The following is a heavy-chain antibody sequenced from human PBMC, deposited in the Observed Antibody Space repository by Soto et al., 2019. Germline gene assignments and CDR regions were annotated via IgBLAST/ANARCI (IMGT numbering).Heavy chain of an antibody. V-gene: IGHV4-39*01. CDR3: ARQPLDIVVVPAAVYYYYGMDV. CDR2: IYYSGST. CDR1: GGSISSSSYY. Sequence: PSETLSLTCTVSGGSISSSSYYWGWIRQPPGKGLEWIGSIYYSGSTYYNPSLKSRVTISVDTSKNQFSLTLSSVTAADTAVYYCARQPLDIVVVPAAVYYYYGMDVWGQGTTVTVSS. J-gene: IGHJ6*02. D-gene: IGHD2-2*03.